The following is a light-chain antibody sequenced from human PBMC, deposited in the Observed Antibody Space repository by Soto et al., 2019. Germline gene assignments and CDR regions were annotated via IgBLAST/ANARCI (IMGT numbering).Light chain of an antibody. CDR1: QDISNY. CDR2: DES. CDR3: QQYSHLIT. Sequence: DIQMTQSPSSLSASVGDRVTITCQASQDISNYLNWYQQKLGKAPKLLIYDESNLETGVPSRFSGSGSGTDFTFTISSLQPEDIATYYCQQYSHLITFGQGKRLEIK. V-gene: IGKV1-33*01. J-gene: IGKJ5*01.